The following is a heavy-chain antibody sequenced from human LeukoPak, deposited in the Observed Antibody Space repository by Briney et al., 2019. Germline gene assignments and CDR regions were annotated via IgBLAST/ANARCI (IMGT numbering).Heavy chain of an antibody. J-gene: IGHJ3*02. CDR2: MSTSSSDI. CDR1: GFTFSDYG. CDR3: ARISGSGRHNPDTFDI. D-gene: IGHD3-10*01. V-gene: IGHV3-21*01. Sequence: RRSQQLPCAASGFTFSDYGMSWVRQAPRQGLECVSFMSTSSSDIYYADSVKGRFTISRDNAKNSLYLQMNNLRAEDTAVYYCARISGSGRHNPDTFDIWGQ.